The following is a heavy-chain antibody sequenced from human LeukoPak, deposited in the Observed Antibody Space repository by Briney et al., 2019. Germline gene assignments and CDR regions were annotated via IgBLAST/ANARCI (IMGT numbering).Heavy chain of an antibody. CDR3: ARRGGSSSGNYYYYYMDV. D-gene: IGHD6-6*01. V-gene: IGHV1-69*01. CDR2: IIPIFGTA. Sequence: SVKVSCKASGGTFSSYAISWARQAPGQGLEWMGGIIPIFGTANYAQKFQGRVTITADESTGTAYMELSSLRSEDTAVYYCARRGGSSSGNYYYYYMDVWGKGTTVTVSS. J-gene: IGHJ6*03. CDR1: GGTFSSYA.